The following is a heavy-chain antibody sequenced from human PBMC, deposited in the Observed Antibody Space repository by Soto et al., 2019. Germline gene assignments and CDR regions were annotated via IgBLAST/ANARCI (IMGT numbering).Heavy chain of an antibody. D-gene: IGHD6-19*01. CDR2: INHSGST. V-gene: IGHV4-34*01. J-gene: IGHJ4*02. CDR3: ARGRGGGSGSNLYYFDY. CDR1: GGSFSGYY. Sequence: SETLSLTCAVYGGSFSGYYWSWIRQPPGKGLEWIGEINHSGSTNYNPSLKSRVTISVDTSKNQFSLKLSSVTAADTAVYYCARGRGGGSGSNLYYFDYWGQGTLVTVSS.